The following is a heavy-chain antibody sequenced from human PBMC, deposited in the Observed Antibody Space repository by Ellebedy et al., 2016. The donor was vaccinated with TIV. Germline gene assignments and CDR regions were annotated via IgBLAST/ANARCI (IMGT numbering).Heavy chain of an antibody. CDR3: ARVLARVVTPLGGAFDI. CDR1: GYTFTSYG. D-gene: IGHD4-23*01. J-gene: IGHJ3*02. V-gene: IGHV1-18*01. Sequence: ASVKVSCXASGYTFTSYGISWVRQAPGQGLEWMGWISAYNGNTNYAQKFQGRVTITADESTSTAYMELSSLRSEDTAVYYCARVLARVVTPLGGAFDIWGQGTMVTVSS. CDR2: ISAYNGNT.